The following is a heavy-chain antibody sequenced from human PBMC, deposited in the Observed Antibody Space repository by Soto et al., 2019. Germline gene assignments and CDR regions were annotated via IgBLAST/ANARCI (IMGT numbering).Heavy chain of an antibody. J-gene: IGHJ6*02. D-gene: IGHD6-19*01. V-gene: IGHV3-7*05. Sequence: EVHLVESGGGLVQPGGSLRLSCAASGYLFSDFWMSWVRQGPGKGLEWVANIKEDESEGYYEDSVRGRFTSSRDNAKKSLYLQRNSLGVEDTAVYYCAIDTGSGWHCQDVRGMDVWGQGTTVTVPS. CDR3: AIDTGSGWHCQDVRGMDV. CDR1: GYLFSDFW. CDR2: IKEDESEG.